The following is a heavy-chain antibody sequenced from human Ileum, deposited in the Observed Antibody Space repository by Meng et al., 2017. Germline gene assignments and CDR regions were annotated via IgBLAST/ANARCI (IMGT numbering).Heavy chain of an antibody. CDR1: CCTICTTCYY. D-gene: IGHD2-2*01. V-gene: IGHV4-39*07. CDR2: VYSSGST. Sequence: VESSETLSPTCMFSCCTICTTCYYLGCIRHAPRKGLEWIGSVYSSGSTYYNPSLKSRVTISIATSKNQFYLRLSSVTAADTAVYYCARVPLRYCSSTTCYQNWFDPWGQGTLVTVSS. CDR3: ARVPLRYCSSTTCYQNWFDP. J-gene: IGHJ5*02.